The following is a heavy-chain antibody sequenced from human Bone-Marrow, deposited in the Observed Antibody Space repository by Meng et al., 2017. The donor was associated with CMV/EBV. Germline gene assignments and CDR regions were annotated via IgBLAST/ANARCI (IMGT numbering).Heavy chain of an antibody. Sequence: AYGFTFSSYSMKWVRQAPGKGLEWVSSISSSSSYIYYAASVKGRFTISRDNAKNSLYLQMNSLRAEDTAVYYCARDSSPSNGFDYWGQGTLVTVSS. CDR3: ARDSSPSNGFDY. V-gene: IGHV3-21*01. CDR2: ISSSSSYI. CDR1: GFTFSSYS. J-gene: IGHJ4*02.